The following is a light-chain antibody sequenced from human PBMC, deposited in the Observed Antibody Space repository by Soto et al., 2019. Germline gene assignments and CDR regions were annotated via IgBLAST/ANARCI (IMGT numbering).Light chain of an antibody. CDR1: SSDVGGYNY. J-gene: IGLJ2*01. CDR2: DVS. V-gene: IGLV2-14*01. Sequence: QSALTQPASVSGSPGQSITISCTGTSSDVGGYNYVSWYQQYPGKAPKLMIYDVSKRPSGVSNRFSGSKSGNPASLTISGLQAEDEADYYCSSYTSSSTSVVFGGGTKLTVL. CDR3: SSYTSSSTSVV.